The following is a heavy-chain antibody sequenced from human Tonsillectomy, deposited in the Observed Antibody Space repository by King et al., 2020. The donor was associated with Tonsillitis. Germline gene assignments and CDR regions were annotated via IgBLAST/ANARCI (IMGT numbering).Heavy chain of an antibody. V-gene: IGHV3-7*03. CDR1: GLIFRNFW. Sequence: VQLVESGGGLVQPGGSLRLSCAASGLIFRNFWMNWVRQAPGKGLEWVANIKDDGSETNYAASVKGRFTISRDNAESSLYLQMNSLRAEDTAVYYCVRDVSPTYCDDWYEDFDNWGQGTLITVSS. CDR3: VRDVSPTYCDDWYEDFDN. J-gene: IGHJ4*03. CDR2: IKDDGSET. D-gene: IGHD3-9*01.